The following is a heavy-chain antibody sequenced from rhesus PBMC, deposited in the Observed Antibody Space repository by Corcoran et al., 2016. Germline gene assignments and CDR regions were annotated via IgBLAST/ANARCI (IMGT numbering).Heavy chain of an antibody. CDR2: IYGNSMTT. CDR3: AREGGRDGFDF. J-gene: IGHJ3*01. D-gene: IGHD3-16*01. CDR1: GGSISSSNW. V-gene: IGHV4S10*01. Sequence: QVQLQESDPAVVKPSETLSLTCAVSGGSISSSNWWSWIRQSPGKGLEWLGYIYGNSMTTNYNPSLKSRVTISKDTTKKQISLKVGSVAAADTAVYSCAREGGRDGFDFWGPGLRVTVSS.